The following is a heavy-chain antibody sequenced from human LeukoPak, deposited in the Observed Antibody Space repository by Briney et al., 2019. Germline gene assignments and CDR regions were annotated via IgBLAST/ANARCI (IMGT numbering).Heavy chain of an antibody. CDR1: GGSFSGYY. D-gene: IGHD6-13*01. V-gene: IGHV4-34*01. J-gene: IGHJ4*02. Sequence: SETLSLTCAVYGGSFSGYYWSWIRQPPGKGLEWIGEINHSGSTNYNPSLKSRVTISVDKSKNQFSLKLSSVTAADTAVYYCARDSVPTLSQLWGQGTLVTVSS. CDR2: INHSGST. CDR3: ARDSVPTLSQL.